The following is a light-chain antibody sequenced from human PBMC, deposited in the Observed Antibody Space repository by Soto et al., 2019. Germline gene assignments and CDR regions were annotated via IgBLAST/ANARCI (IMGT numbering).Light chain of an antibody. CDR2: GAS. J-gene: IGKJ1*01. CDR1: QSVRSSY. V-gene: IGKV3-20*01. CDR3: QQYVSSPKWT. Sequence: EIVLTQSPGTLSLSPGERATLSCRASQSVRSSYLAWYQQKPGQAPRLLIYGASSRATGIPDRFSGSGSGTDFTLTISRLEPEDFAVYYCQQYVSSPKWTFGQGTKVDIK.